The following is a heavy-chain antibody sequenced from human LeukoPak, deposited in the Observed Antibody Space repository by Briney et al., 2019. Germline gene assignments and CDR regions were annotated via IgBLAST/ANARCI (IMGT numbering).Heavy chain of an antibody. CDR1: TFAFSNNN. CDR3: ARGAGSSWFYR. V-gene: IGHV3-48*02. CDR2: IDNRGHVT. Sequence: GGSLRLSCVDFTFAFSNNNMNWVRQAPGKGLEWLSFIDNRGHVTEYADSVKGRFTISRDNAKNSLFLQMTSLRNDDTAVYYCARGAGSSWFYRWGQGTLVTVSS. D-gene: IGHD5-12*01. J-gene: IGHJ5*02.